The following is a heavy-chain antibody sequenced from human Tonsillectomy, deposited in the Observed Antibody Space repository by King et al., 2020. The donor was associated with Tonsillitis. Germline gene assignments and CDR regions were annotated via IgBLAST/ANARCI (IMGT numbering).Heavy chain of an antibody. CDR1: DGSFSGYY. CDR2: INHSEIT. D-gene: IGHD4-17*01. CDR3: AVYGDYDSFDY. J-gene: IGHJ4*02. V-gene: IGHV4-34*01. Sequence: VQLQQWGAGLLKPSETLSLTCAVYDGSFSGYYWSWIRQPPGKGLEWIGEINHSEITNYNPSLESRVTMSIYTSKQQFCLILRSVTAADTAVYYCAVYGDYDSFDYWGQGTLVTVSS.